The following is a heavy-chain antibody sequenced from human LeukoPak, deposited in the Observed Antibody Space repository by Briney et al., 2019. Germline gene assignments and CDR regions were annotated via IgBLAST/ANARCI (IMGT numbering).Heavy chain of an antibody. CDR2: IYYSRST. D-gene: IGHD6-13*01. V-gene: IGHV4-39*01. CDR1: GGSISSSSYY. Sequence: MASETLSLTCTVSGGSISSSSYYWGWIRQPPGKGLEWIGSIYYSRSTYYNPSLKSRVTISVDTSRNQFSLKLSSVTAADTAVYYCARLKHSSSWYRWGQGTLVTVSS. J-gene: IGHJ4*02. CDR3: ARLKHSSSWYR.